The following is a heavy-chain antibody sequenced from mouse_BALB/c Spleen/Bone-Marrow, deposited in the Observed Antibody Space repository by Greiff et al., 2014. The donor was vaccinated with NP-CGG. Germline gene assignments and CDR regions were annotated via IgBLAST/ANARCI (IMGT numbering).Heavy chain of an antibody. J-gene: IGHJ4*01. CDR1: GYPLTDYN. CDR3: TNYHRTSYAMDY. CDR2: IYPYNGGT. Sequence: EVQLKESGPELVKPGASVKISCKASGYPLTDYNMHWVKQSHGKSLEWIGYIYPYNGGTDYNQKFKSKATLTVDNSSSTAFMHLNSLTSEDSADYYCTNYHRTSYAMDYWGQGTSVTVSS. D-gene: IGHD2-14*01. V-gene: IGHV1S135*01.